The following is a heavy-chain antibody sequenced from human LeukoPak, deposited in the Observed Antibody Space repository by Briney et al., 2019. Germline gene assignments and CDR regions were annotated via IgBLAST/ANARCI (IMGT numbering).Heavy chain of an antibody. J-gene: IGHJ3*02. CDR3: ARDYDSSGYYEADAFDI. Sequence: PGGSLRLSCAASGFTFSRYWMHWVRQAPGKGLVWVSRINNDGSVTTYADSVKGRFTISRDSAMNTLYLQMNSLRAEDTAIYYCARDYDSSGYYEADAFDIWGQGTMVTVSS. CDR2: INNDGSVT. D-gene: IGHD3-22*01. CDR1: GFTFSRYW. V-gene: IGHV3-74*01.